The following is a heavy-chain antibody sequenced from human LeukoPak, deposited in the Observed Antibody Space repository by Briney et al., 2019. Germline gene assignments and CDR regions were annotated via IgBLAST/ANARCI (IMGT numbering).Heavy chain of an antibody. CDR1: GFSFRTYW. J-gene: IGHJ4*02. V-gene: IGHV3-7*01. D-gene: IGHD3-3*01. CDR3: SWSGEAD. CDR2: IKKDGSER. Sequence: GGSLRLSCAASGFSFRTYWMTWVRRAPGKGLEWVADIKKDGSERYYVDSVKGRFTFSRDNAKNSVFLQMNSLRVEDTAVYYCSWSGEADWGQGTLVTVSS.